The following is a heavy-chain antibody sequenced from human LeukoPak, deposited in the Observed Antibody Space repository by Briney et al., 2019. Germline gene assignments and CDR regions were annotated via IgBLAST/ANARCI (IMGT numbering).Heavy chain of an antibody. V-gene: IGHV1-3*01. CDR1: GYTFTSYA. Sequence: ASVTVSCTASGYTFTSYAMHWVRQAPGQRLEWMGWINAGNGNTKYSQKFQGRVTITRDTSASTAYMELSSLRSEDTAVYYCARDSADYYDSSGYYYLDYWGQGTLVTVSS. CDR3: ARDSADYYDSSGYYYLDY. CDR2: INAGNGNT. J-gene: IGHJ4*02. D-gene: IGHD3-22*01.